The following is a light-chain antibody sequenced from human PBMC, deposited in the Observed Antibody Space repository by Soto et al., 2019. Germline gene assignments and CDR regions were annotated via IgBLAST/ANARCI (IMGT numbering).Light chain of an antibody. V-gene: IGKV1-33*01. J-gene: IGKJ2*01. Sequence: DIQMTQSPSSLSASVGDRVTITCQASQDISNYLNWYQQKPGKAPKLLIYDASNLETGVPSRFSGSGSVTDFTFTISSRQSEDIATYYCQQYDNLPYTFGQGSKLEIK. CDR2: DAS. CDR3: QQYDNLPYT. CDR1: QDISNY.